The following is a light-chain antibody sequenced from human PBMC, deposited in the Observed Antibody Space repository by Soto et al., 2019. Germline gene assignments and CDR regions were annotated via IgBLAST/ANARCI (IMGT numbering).Light chain of an antibody. CDR2: KAS. V-gene: IGKV1-5*03. CDR1: QTISSW. Sequence: DIQVSQCASTRSGSVGDGVTITCRASQTISSWLAWYQQKPGKAPKLRIYKASTLKSGVPSRFSGSGSGTEFTLTISSLQPDDFATYYCQHYNSYSEAFGQGTKVDIK. J-gene: IGKJ1*01. CDR3: QHYNSYSEA.